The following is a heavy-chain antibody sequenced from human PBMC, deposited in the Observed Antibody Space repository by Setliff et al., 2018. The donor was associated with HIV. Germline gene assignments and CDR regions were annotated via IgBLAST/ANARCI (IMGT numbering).Heavy chain of an antibody. J-gene: IGHJ4*02. CDR1: GFTFDDYD. V-gene: IGHV3-20*04. Sequence: GSLRLSCAASGFTFDDYDMSWVRQAPGKGLEWVSGINWNGGSTAYADSVKGRFTISRDNAKNSLYLHMSSLGVEDTAVYYCARDRPKWEPLSAVDYWGQGALVTVSS. CDR3: ARDRPKWEPLSAVDY. D-gene: IGHD1-26*01. CDR2: INWNGGST.